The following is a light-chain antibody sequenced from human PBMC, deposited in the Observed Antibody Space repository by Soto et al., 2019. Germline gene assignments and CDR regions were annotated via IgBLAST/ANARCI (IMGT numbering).Light chain of an antibody. V-gene: IGKV1-39*01. Sequence: DIQMTQSPSSLSASVGDRVTITCRASQSINNNLIWYQQKPGKAPKLLIYAASSLQSGVPSRFTGSGSGTDFTLTISSLQSEDFGTYYCQQSYSTPRTFGHGTKVDIK. CDR3: QQSYSTPRT. CDR1: QSINNN. J-gene: IGKJ2*01. CDR2: AAS.